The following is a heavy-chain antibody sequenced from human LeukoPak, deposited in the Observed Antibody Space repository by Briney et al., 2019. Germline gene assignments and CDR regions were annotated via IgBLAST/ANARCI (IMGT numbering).Heavy chain of an antibody. D-gene: IGHD4-17*01. CDR2: INKDGSVA. CDR3: ASTSRTVTTHFDY. V-gene: IGHV3-7*01. J-gene: IGHJ4*01. Sequence: GGSLRLSCVGSGFMFSNYWMSWVRQAPGKGLEWVANINKDGSVAYSADSLKGRFTFSRDNAKSSLFLQMNSLRAEDTAVYYCASTSRTVTTHFDYWGQGTLVTVSS. CDR1: GFMFSNYW.